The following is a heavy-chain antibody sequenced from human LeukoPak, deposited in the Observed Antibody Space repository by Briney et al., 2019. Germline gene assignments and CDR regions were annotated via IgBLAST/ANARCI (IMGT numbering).Heavy chain of an antibody. D-gene: IGHD6-13*01. Sequence: PGRSLRLSCAASGFTFSSYAMSWVRQAPGKGLEWVSAISGSGGSTYYADSVKGRFTISRDNSKNTLYLQMNSLRAEDTAVYYCAKLGSSSWYKPLDYWGQGTLVTVSS. CDR1: GFTFSSYA. J-gene: IGHJ4*02. V-gene: IGHV3-23*01. CDR2: ISGSGGST. CDR3: AKLGSSSWYKPLDY.